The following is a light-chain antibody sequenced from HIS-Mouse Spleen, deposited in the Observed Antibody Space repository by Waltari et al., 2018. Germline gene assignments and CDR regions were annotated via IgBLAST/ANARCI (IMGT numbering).Light chain of an antibody. CDR1: ALPKKY. Sequence: SYELTQPPSLSVSPGQTARITCSGDALPKKYAYWYQQKSGQPPVLVIYEDSERPSGIPERFSGSSSGTMATLTISGAQVEDEADYYCYSTDSSGNHRVFGGGTKLTVL. CDR3: YSTDSSGNHRV. V-gene: IGLV3-10*01. J-gene: IGLJ2*01. CDR2: EDS.